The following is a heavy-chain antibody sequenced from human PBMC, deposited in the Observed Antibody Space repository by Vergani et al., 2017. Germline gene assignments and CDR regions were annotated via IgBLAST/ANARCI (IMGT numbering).Heavy chain of an antibody. Sequence: EEKLVESGGGLVQPGRSLRLSCEASGFRFDEYAMQWVRRVPGKGLEWVSGVSWNSETIRYADSVKGRFTISRDNAKSSLYLQMDSLRPEDTAHYYCAKGQQLVFFSVDVWGIGTSVTVTA. CDR1: GFRFDEYA. V-gene: IGHV3-9*01. CDR3: AKGQQLVFFSVDV. CDR2: VSWNSETI. J-gene: IGHJ6*04. D-gene: IGHD6-13*01.